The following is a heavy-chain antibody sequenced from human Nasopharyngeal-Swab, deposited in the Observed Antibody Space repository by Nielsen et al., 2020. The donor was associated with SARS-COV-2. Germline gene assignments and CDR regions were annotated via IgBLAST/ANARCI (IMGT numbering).Heavy chain of an antibody. CDR3: ATSLTAGAFDF. Sequence: GGSLRLSCVVSGFTFSNAWMTWVRQAPGQGLECVGLIKSRGDGGTIHYTAPVKGRVTISGADSKNTLFLQMNNLKSEDTAVYYCATSLTAGAFDFWGQGTMVTVSS. J-gene: IGHJ3*01. CDR1: GFTFSNAW. D-gene: IGHD7-27*01. CDR2: IKSRGDGGTI. V-gene: IGHV3-15*01.